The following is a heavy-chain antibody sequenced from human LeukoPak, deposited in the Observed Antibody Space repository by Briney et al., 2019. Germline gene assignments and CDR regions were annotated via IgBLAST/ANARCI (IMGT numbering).Heavy chain of an antibody. J-gene: IGHJ5*02. D-gene: IGHD2-15*01. Sequence: PSETLSLTCTVSGGSISSSSYYWGWIRQPPGKGLEWIGSIYYSGSTYYNPPLKSRVTISVDTSKNQFSLKLSSVTAADTAVYYCARGKVVVVVAAAASLNWFDPWGQGTLVTVSS. CDR3: ARGKVVVVVAAAASLNWFDP. CDR1: GGSISSSSYY. V-gene: IGHV4-39*01. CDR2: IYYSGST.